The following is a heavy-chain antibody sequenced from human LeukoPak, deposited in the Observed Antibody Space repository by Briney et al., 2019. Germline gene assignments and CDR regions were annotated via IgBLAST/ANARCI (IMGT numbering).Heavy chain of an antibody. Sequence: PSETLSLTCTVSGGSISSSSYYWGWIRQPPGKGLEWIGSIYYSGSTYYNPSLKSRVTISADTSKNQFSLKLSSVTAADTAVYYCARLRYYYDSSGYYADYWGQGTLVTVSS. J-gene: IGHJ4*02. CDR2: IYYSGST. CDR1: GGSISSSSYY. V-gene: IGHV4-39*01. D-gene: IGHD3-22*01. CDR3: ARLRYYYDSSGYYADY.